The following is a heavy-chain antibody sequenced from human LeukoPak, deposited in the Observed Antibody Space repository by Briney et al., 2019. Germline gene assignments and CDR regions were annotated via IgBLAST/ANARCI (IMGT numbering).Heavy chain of an antibody. J-gene: IGHJ5*01. CDR3: TRAITYFYGSVTYDWFDS. D-gene: IGHD3-10*01. V-gene: IGHV3-74*01. CDR1: GFTFSSYW. Sequence: PGGSLRISCAASGFTFSSYWMHWVRQTPGKGLMWVARINSDGSTIYADCVQCRFTISRENAKNMVYLQMNSLRADDTAIYHCTRAITYFYGSVTYDWFDSWGQGTRVTVPS. CDR2: INSDGST.